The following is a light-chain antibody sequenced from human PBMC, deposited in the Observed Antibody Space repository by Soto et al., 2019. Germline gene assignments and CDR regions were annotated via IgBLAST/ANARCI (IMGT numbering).Light chain of an antibody. CDR2: GAS. Sequence: IVMTQSPATLSVSPGERVTLSCRASQSIRSNVAWYEQKPGQAPRLLIYGASTRSTGLAARFSGSGSGTDVMLTISSWQSEDDAVSYYQQQYYWLPFTFGQGTRVEIK. V-gene: IGKV3-15*01. J-gene: IGKJ1*01. CDR1: QSIRSN. CDR3: QQQYYWLPFT.